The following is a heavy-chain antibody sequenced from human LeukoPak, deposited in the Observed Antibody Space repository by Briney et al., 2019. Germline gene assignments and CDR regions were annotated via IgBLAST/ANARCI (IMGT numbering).Heavy chain of an antibody. J-gene: IGHJ6*03. CDR2: IDCNSGGT. CDR3: ARDLVIGISGGFYSYMDV. Sequence: GASVKVSCKASGYTFTDHYFLWVRQAPGQGLEWMGWIDCNSGGTRYGQNFQGRVALTRDTSINTAYMELSSLKSDDTAVYYCARDLVIGISGGFYSYMDVWGKGTTVTVSS. D-gene: IGHD2/OR15-2a*01. V-gene: IGHV1-2*02. CDR1: GYTFTDHY.